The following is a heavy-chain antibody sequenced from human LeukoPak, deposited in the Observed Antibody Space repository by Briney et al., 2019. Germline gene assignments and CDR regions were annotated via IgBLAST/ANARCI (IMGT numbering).Heavy chain of an antibody. J-gene: IGHJ4*02. V-gene: IGHV1-69*06. D-gene: IGHD6-6*01. CDR3: ARLEYSSSNFDY. CDR2: IIPIFGTA. CDR1: GGTFSSYA. Sequence: ASVKVSCKASGGTFSSYAISWVRQAPGQGLEWMGGIIPIFGTANYAQKFQGRVTITADKSTSTAYMELSSLRSEDTAVYYCARLEYSSSNFDYWGQGTLVTVSS.